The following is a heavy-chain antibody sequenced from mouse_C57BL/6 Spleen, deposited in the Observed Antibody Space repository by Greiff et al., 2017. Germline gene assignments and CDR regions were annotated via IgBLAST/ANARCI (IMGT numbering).Heavy chain of an antibody. Sequence: QVQLQQSGAELVKPGASVKLSCKASGYTFTSYWMQWVKQRPGQGLEWIGEIDPSDSYTNYNQKFKGKATLTVDTSSSTAYMQLSSLTSEDSAVYYCARGDGNYCYWGQGTTLTVSS. CDR1: GYTFTSYW. CDR3: ARGDGNYCY. V-gene: IGHV1-50*01. CDR2: IDPSDSYT. J-gene: IGHJ2*01. D-gene: IGHD2-1*01.